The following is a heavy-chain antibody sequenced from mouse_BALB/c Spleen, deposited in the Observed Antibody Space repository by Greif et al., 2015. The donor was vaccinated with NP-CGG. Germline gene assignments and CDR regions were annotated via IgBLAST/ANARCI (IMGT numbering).Heavy chain of an antibody. V-gene: IGHV5-12-1*01. D-gene: IGHD2-3*01. CDR1: GFAFSSYD. CDR3: ARYDGYYYYAMDY. J-gene: IGHJ4*01. CDR2: ISSGGGRT. Sequence: EVNLVESGGGLVKPGGSLKLSCAASGFAFSSYDMSWVRQTPEKRLEWVAYISSGGGRTYYPDTVKGRFTISRDNAKYTLYLQMSSLKSEDTAMYYCARYDGYYYYAMDYWGQGTSVTVSS.